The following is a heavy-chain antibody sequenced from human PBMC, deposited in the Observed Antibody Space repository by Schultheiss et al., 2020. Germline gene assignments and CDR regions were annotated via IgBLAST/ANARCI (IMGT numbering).Heavy chain of an antibody. D-gene: IGHD3-22*01. Sequence: SVKVSCKASGYTFTSYAISWVRQAPGQGLEWMGGIIPIFGTANYAQKFQGRVTITADESTSTAYMELSSLRSEDTAVYYCAREDSSGYYGSLDYWGQGTLVTVSS. J-gene: IGHJ4*02. V-gene: IGHV1-69*13. CDR1: GYTFTSYA. CDR2: IIPIFGTA. CDR3: AREDSSGYYGSLDY.